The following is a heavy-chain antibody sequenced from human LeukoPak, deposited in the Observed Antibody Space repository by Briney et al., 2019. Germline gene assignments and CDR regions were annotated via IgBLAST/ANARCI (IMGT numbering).Heavy chain of an antibody. V-gene: IGHV4-61*01. CDR3: ARGGPSGSYFY. Sequence: SETLSLTCTVSGGSISSGSYYWSWIRQPPGKGLEWIGYIYNSGSTSYNPSLKSRVTMSVDTSKNQFSLKLSSVTAADTAVYYCARGGPSGSYFYWGQGTLVTVSS. CDR1: GGSISSGSYY. J-gene: IGHJ4*02. D-gene: IGHD1-26*01. CDR2: IYNSGST.